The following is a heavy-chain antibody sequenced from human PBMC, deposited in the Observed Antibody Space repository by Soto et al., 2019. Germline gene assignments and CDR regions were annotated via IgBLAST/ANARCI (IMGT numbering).Heavy chain of an antibody. V-gene: IGHV4-34*01. Sequence: QVQLQQWGAGLLKPSETLSLTCAVYGGSFSGYYWSWIRQPPGKGLEWIGEINHSGSTNYNPSLKGXXTXSXXASTSQFSLKLSSVTAADTAVYYCARGRGYYGFDYWGQGTLVTVSS. CDR1: GGSFSGYY. CDR2: INHSGST. CDR3: ARGRGYYGFDY. J-gene: IGHJ4*02. D-gene: IGHD1-26*01.